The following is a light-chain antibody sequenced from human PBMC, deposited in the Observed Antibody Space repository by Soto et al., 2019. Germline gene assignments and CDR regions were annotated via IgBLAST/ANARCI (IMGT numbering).Light chain of an antibody. CDR3: QHSSSDLIT. Sequence: IQITQTQTLLSASLLDRVTITCRASQSISPFLNWYQCKPGKPPKLLIYESSNLRGGVSSRFSGSGSGTDFTLTIDRLQSDDFATYYCQHSSSDLITFGQGTRLEIK. J-gene: IGKJ5*01. V-gene: IGKV1-39*01. CDR2: ESS. CDR1: QSISPF.